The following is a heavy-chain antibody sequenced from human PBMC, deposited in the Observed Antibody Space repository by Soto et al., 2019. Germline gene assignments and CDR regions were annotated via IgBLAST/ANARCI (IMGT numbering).Heavy chain of an antibody. Sequence: GGSLRLSCTASGFTFSSYEMTWVRQAPGKGLEWISYITSGGTTYYADSAKGRFTISRDNAKNSLYLHLNSLTAEDTAIYYCARVLYATWSSFDYWGQGTLVTVSS. J-gene: IGHJ4*02. D-gene: IGHD1-26*01. CDR3: ARVLYATWSSFDY. CDR1: GFTFSSYE. V-gene: IGHV3-48*03. CDR2: ITSGGTT.